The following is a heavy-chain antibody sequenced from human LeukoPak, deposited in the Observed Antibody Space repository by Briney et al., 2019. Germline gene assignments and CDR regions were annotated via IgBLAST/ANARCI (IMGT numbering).Heavy chain of an antibody. D-gene: IGHD3-10*01. V-gene: IGHV4-34*01. CDR1: GGSFSGYY. CDR2: INHSGST. J-gene: IGHJ4*02. Sequence: SETLSLTCAVYGGSFSGYYWSWIRQPPGKGLEWIGEINHSGSTNYNPSLKGRVTISVDTSKNQFSLKLSSVTAADTAVYYCARGRGFFDYWGQGTPVTVSS. CDR3: ARGRGFFDY.